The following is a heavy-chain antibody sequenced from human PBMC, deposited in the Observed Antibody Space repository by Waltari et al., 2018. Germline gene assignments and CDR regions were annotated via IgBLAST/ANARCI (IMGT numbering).Heavy chain of an antibody. V-gene: IGHV1-69*01. Sequence: QVQLVQSGAEVKKPGSSVKVSCKASGGTFSSYAISWVRQATGHGLEWMGGIIPIFGTANYAQKFQGRVTITADESTSTAYMELSSLRSEDTAVYYCARRDSSGWLTTGDNWFDPWGQGTLVTVSS. D-gene: IGHD6-19*01. CDR2: IIPIFGTA. CDR3: ARRDSSGWLTTGDNWFDP. CDR1: GGTFSSYA. J-gene: IGHJ5*02.